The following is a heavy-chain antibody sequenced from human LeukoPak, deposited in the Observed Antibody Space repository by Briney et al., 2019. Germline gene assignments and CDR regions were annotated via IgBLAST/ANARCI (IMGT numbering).Heavy chain of an antibody. CDR3: VREYHGGYFDF. D-gene: IGHD3-16*01. CDR1: GYIFTSYY. J-gene: IGHJ4*02. Sequence: VSCKASGYIFTSYYMHWVRQAPGQGLEWLGVVYPSAGTSDPAQRFRARITLSDDTSTSTAYMELRSLKSEDTAIYFCVREYHGGYFDFWGQGTLVTVSS. CDR2: VYPSAGTS. V-gene: IGHV1-46*03.